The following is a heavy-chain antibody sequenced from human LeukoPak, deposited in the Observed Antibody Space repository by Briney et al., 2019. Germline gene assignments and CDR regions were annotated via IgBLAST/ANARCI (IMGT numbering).Heavy chain of an antibody. Sequence: ASVKVSCKASGHTFTGYYMHWVRQAPGQGLEWMGWINPNSGGTNYAQKFQGRVTMTRDTSISTAYMELSRLRSDDTAVYYCAITESGGYYYMDVWGKGTTVTVSS. CDR2: INPNSGGT. CDR3: AITESGGYYYMDV. D-gene: IGHD3-10*01. V-gene: IGHV1-2*02. CDR1: GHTFTGYY. J-gene: IGHJ6*03.